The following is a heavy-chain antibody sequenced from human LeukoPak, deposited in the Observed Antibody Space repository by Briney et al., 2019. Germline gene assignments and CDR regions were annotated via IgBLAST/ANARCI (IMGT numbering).Heavy chain of an antibody. J-gene: IGHJ3*02. D-gene: IGHD3-10*01. CDR3: ARGFGGYGSGSYYNGHPWDDAFDI. CDR1: GGSISSSSYY. Sequence: SETLSLTCTVSGGSISSSSYYWGWIRQPPGKGLEWIGEIYHSGSTNYNPSLKSRVTISVDKSKNQFSLKLSSVTAADTAVYYCARGFGGYGSGSYYNGHPWDDAFDIWGQGTMVTVSS. V-gene: IGHV4-39*07. CDR2: IYHSGST.